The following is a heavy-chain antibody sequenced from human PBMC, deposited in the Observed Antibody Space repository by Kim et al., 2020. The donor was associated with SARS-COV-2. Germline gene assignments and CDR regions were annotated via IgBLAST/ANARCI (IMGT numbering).Heavy chain of an antibody. D-gene: IGHD3-3*01. V-gene: IGHV4-31*03. CDR1: GCSISSGGYY. J-gene: IGHJ3*02. CDR3: AGIEGITIFGVVIIGAFDN. Sequence: SETLSLTCTVSGCSISSGGYYWSWIRQHPGKGLEWIGYIYYSGSTYYNPFLKRRVTISVDTSKNQFSLKLSSVTAADTAVYYCAGIEGITIFGVVIIGAFDNWGQGTMVTVSS. CDR2: IYYSGST.